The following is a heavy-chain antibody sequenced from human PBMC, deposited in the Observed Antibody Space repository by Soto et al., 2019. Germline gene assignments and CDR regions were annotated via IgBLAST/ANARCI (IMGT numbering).Heavy chain of an antibody. V-gene: IGHV3-33*01. CDR2: IWYDGSNK. J-gene: IGHJ4*02. CDR1: GFTFSSYG. D-gene: IGHD3-22*01. CDR3: ARDLRTYYDSSGYYHPFDY. Sequence: QVQLVESGGGVVQPGRSLRLSCAASGFTFSSYGMHWVRQAPGKGLEGVAVIWYDGSNKYYADSVKGRFTISRDNSQYPLDLQMNSLRAEDTAVYYCARDLRTYYDSSGYYHPFDYWGQGTLVTVSS.